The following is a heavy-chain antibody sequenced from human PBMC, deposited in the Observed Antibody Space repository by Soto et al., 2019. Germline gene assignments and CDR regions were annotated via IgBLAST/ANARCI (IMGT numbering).Heavy chain of an antibody. J-gene: IGHJ5*02. Sequence: VQLVQSGAEVKKPGASVKVSCKASGYTFTSYAMHWVRQAPGQRLEWMGWINAGNGNTKYSQKFQGRVTITRDTSASTAYMELSSLRSEDTAVYYCARVPITMVRGVTNWFDPWGQGTLVTVSS. CDR1: GYTFTSYA. V-gene: IGHV1-3*01. CDR2: INAGNGNT. CDR3: ARVPITMVRGVTNWFDP. D-gene: IGHD3-10*01.